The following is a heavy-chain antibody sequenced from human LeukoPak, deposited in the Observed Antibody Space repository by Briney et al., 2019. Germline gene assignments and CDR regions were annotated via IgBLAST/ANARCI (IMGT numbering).Heavy chain of an antibody. D-gene: IGHD3-22*01. Sequence: ASETLSLTCAVYGGSFSGYYWSWIRQPPGKGLEWIGEINHSGSTNYNPSLKSRVTISVDTSKNQFSLRLSSVTAADTAVYYCARGELEYYYDSSGYYYFDYWGQGTLVTVSS. CDR1: GGSFSGYY. CDR3: ARGELEYYYDSSGYYYFDY. V-gene: IGHV4-34*01. CDR2: INHSGST. J-gene: IGHJ4*02.